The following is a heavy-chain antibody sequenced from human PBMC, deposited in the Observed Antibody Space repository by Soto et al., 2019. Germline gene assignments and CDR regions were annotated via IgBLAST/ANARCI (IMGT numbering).Heavy chain of an antibody. CDR1: GFSLSTSGVG. CDR3: LKPQKVLLLPS. Sequence: QITLKESGPTLVKPTQTLTLTCTFCGFSLSTSGVGVGWIRQPPGKALEWLALIYWDGDKRYSPSLKSGLTRRQDTSKNQEVCIKTITHPVDTATCSILKPQKVLLLPSGGKGTLFPVAS. J-gene: IGHJ4*02. D-gene: IGHD2-15*01. V-gene: IGHV2-5*02. CDR2: IYWDGDK.